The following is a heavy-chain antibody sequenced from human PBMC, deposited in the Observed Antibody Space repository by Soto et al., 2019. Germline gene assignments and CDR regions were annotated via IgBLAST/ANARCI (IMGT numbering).Heavy chain of an antibody. Sequence: QVQLVQSGAEVKKPESSVKVSCKAPGGTFSTYAISWVRQAPGQGLEWMGGIIPMFGTANYVQRFQDRVTITADESTNTVYMELSSLRSEDTAVYFCASVIQLGLRRINSGYSGWGQGTLVSVSS. CDR1: GGTFSTYA. V-gene: IGHV1-69*12. D-gene: IGHD5-12*01. CDR2: IIPMFGTA. CDR3: ASVIQLGLRRINSGYSG. J-gene: IGHJ4*02.